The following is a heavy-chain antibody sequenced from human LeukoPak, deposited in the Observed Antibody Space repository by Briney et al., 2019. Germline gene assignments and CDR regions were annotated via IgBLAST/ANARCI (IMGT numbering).Heavy chain of an antibody. D-gene: IGHD2-2*01. CDR2: ISWDGGST. CDR3: AKDGCYDRPEGLGMDV. J-gene: IGHJ6*02. Sequence: GGSLRLSCAASGFTFDDYTMHWVRQAPGKGLEWVSLISWDGGSTYYADSVKGRFTISRDNSKNSLYLQMNSLRTEDTALYYCAKDGCYDRPEGLGMDVWGQGTTVTVSS. V-gene: IGHV3-43*01. CDR1: GFTFDDYT.